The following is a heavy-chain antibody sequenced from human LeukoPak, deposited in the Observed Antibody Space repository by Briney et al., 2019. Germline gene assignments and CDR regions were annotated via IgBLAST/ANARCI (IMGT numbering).Heavy chain of an antibody. J-gene: IGHJ6*02. D-gene: IGHD3-22*01. CDR1: GGTFSSYA. Sequence: SVKVSCKASGGTFSSYAISWVRQAPGQGLEWVGRIIPILGIANYAQKFQGRVTITADKSTSTAYMELSSLRSEDTAVYYCARDYYDSSGPNYYGMDVWGQGTTVTVSS. CDR3: ARDYYDSSGPNYYGMDV. V-gene: IGHV1-69*04. CDR2: IIPILGIA.